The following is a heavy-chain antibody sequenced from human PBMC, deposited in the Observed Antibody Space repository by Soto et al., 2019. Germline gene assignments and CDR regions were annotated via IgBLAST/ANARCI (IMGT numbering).Heavy chain of an antibody. Sequence: GASVKVSCKASGGTFSSYAISWVRQAPGQGLEWMGGIIPIFGTANYAQKFQGRVTITADESTSTAYMELSSLRSEDTAVYYCAGGYLVSVVTAIRSNNWFDPWGQGTLVTVSS. CDR3: AGGYLVSVVTAIRSNNWFDP. J-gene: IGHJ5*02. V-gene: IGHV1-69*13. CDR1: GGTFSSYA. D-gene: IGHD2-21*02. CDR2: IIPIFGTA.